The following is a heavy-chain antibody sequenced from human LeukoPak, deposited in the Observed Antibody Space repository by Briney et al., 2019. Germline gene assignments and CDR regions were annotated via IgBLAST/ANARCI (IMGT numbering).Heavy chain of an antibody. CDR3: ARCPVRVNYGMDV. D-gene: IGHD4-17*01. Sequence: SETCPSPALSLVAPSAVVTGGVGSASPQGRGWSGLGEIYHSGSTNYNPSLKSRVTISVDKSKNQFSLKLSSVTAADTAVYYCARCPVRVNYGMDVWGKGTTVTVSS. J-gene: IGHJ6*04. CDR1: VAPSAVVTG. V-gene: IGHV4-4*02. CDR2: IYHSGST.